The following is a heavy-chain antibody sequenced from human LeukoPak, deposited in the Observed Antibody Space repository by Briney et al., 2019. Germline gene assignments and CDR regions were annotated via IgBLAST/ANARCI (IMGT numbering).Heavy chain of an antibody. CDR3: ARYGDRVYFDY. V-gene: IGHV3-21*01. CDR1: GFTFSSYS. D-gene: IGHD4-17*01. J-gene: IGHJ4*02. Sequence: GGSLRLSCAASGFTFSSYSMNWVHQAPGKGLEWVSSISSSSSYIYYADSVKGRFTISRDNAKNSLYLQMNSLRAEDTAVYYCARYGDRVYFDYWGQGTLVTVSS. CDR2: ISSSSSYI.